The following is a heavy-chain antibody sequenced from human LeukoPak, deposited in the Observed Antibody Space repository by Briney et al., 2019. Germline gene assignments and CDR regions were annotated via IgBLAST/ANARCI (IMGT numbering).Heavy chain of an antibody. CDR2: IYYSGST. CDR3: VRFGDDWFDP. V-gene: IGHV4-59*11. D-gene: IGHD3-16*01. CDR1: GGSISSHY. Sequence: SETLSLTCTVSGGSISSHYWSWIRQPPGKGLEWIGYIYYSGSTNYNPSLKSRVTISVDTSKNQFSLKLSSVTAADTAVYYCVRFGDDWFDPWGQGTLVTVSS. J-gene: IGHJ5*02.